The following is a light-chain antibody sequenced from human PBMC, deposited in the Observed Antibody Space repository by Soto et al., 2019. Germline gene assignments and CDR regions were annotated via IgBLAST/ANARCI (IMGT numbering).Light chain of an antibody. CDR2: WAS. Sequence: DIVMTQSPDSLSVSLGERATINCKSSQSVLYSSNTKNYLAWYQQKPGQPPKLLIYWASTRESGVPDRFSGSGSGTDFTLTISSLQAEDVAGYYYQQDNSAPLTFGGGTKVDIK. V-gene: IGKV4-1*01. CDR1: QSVLYSSNTKNY. CDR3: QQDNSAPLT. J-gene: IGKJ4*01.